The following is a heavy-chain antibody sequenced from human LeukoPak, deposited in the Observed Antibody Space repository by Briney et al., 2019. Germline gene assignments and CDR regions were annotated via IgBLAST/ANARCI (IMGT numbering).Heavy chain of an antibody. Sequence: SETLSLTCTVSGGSISSYYWSWIRQPPGKGLEWIGYIFYSGSTNYNPSLKSRVTISVDTSKNQFSLKLSSVTAADTAVYYCARDNWNYGSSMDVWGQGTTVTVSS. CDR1: GGSISSYY. D-gene: IGHD1-7*01. J-gene: IGHJ6*02. V-gene: IGHV4-59*01. CDR2: IFYSGST. CDR3: ARDNWNYGSSMDV.